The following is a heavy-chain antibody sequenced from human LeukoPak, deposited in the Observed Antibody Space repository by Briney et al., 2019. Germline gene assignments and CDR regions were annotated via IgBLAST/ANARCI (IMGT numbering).Heavy chain of an antibody. Sequence: SETLSLTCTVSVGSISSGSYYWSWIRQPAGKGLEWIGCIYTSGSTNYNPSLKSRVTISVDTSKNQFSLKLSSVTAADTAVYYCAREDLLGYCSGGSCYTFDYWGQGTLVTVSS. D-gene: IGHD2-15*01. CDR3: AREDLLGYCSGGSCYTFDY. J-gene: IGHJ4*02. CDR2: IYTSGST. CDR1: VGSISSGSYY. V-gene: IGHV4-61*02.